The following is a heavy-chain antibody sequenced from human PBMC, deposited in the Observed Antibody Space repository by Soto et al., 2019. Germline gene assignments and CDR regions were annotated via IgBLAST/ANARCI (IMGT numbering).Heavy chain of an antibody. D-gene: IGHD6-19*01. CDR2: INPNSGGT. Sequence: ASVKVSCKASGYTFTGYYMHWVRQAPGQGLEWMGWINPNSGGTNYAQTFQGRVTMTRDTSISTAYMELSRLRSDDTAVYYCARELGEAVAGIRDFDYWGQGTLVTVPS. V-gene: IGHV1-2*02. CDR3: ARELGEAVAGIRDFDY. J-gene: IGHJ4*02. CDR1: GYTFTGYY.